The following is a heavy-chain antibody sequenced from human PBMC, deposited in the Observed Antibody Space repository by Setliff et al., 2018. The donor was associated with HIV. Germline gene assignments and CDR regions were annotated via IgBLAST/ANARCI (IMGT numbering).Heavy chain of an antibody. CDR1: GGSISSSSYY. V-gene: IGHV4-61*05. Sequence: PSETLSLTCTVSGGSISSSSYYWGWIRQPPGKGLEWIGYIYYSGSTNYNPSLKSRVTISVDTSKNQFSLKLSSVTAADTAVYYCARDMDTPYMDVWGKGTTVTVSS. CDR3: ARDMDTPYMDV. CDR2: IYYSGST. J-gene: IGHJ6*03. D-gene: IGHD5-18*01.